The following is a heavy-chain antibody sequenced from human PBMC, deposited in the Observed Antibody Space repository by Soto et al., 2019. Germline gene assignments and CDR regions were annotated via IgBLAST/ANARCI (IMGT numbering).Heavy chain of an antibody. CDR1: GYTFTSYG. J-gene: IGHJ4*02. CDR3: ARDLIAAAGDGFDY. Sequence: ASVKVSCKASGYTFTSYGISWVRQAPGQGLEWMGWISAYNGNTNYAQKLQGRVTMTTDTPTSTAYMELRSLRSDDTAVYYCARDLIAAAGDGFDYWGQGTLVTVSS. D-gene: IGHD6-13*01. V-gene: IGHV1-18*01. CDR2: ISAYNGNT.